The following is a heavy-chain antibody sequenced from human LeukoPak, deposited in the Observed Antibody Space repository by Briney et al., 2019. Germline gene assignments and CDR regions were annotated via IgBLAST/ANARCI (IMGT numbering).Heavy chain of an antibody. V-gene: IGHV4-61*02. CDR1: GGSISRISYY. J-gene: IGHJ4*02. Sequence: PSQTLSLTCTVSGGSISRISYYWSWIRQPAGKGLEWIGRIYTAGSSNYNPSLKSRVTISVDTSKNQFSLKLSSVTAADTAVYYCARHKRSSRYFDYWGQGTLVTVSS. CDR3: ARHKRSSRYFDY. CDR2: IYTAGSS. D-gene: IGHD6-6*01.